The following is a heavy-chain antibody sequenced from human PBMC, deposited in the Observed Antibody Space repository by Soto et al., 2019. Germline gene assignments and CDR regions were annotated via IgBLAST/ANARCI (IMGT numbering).Heavy chain of an antibody. J-gene: IGHJ4*02. CDR3: ARDWGVDSGSYFFGY. CDR2: IYYSGST. D-gene: IGHD1-26*01. V-gene: IGHV4-31*03. Sequence: SETLSLTCTVSGGSISSGGYYWSWIRQHPGKGLEWIGYIYYSGSTYYNPSLKSRVTISVDTSKNQFSLKLSSVTAADTAVYYCARDWGVDSGSYFFGYWGQGTLVTVSS. CDR1: GGSISSGGYY.